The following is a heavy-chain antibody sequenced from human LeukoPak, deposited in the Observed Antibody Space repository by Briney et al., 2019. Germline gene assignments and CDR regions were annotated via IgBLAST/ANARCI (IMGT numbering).Heavy chain of an antibody. CDR3: ARASRAYYYYYGMDV. Sequence: ASETLSLTCAVYGGSFSGYYWSWIRQPPGKGLEWIGYIYYSGSTNYNPSLKSRVTISVDTSKNQFSLKLSSVTAADTAVYYCARASRAYYYYYGMDVWGQGTTVTVSS. V-gene: IGHV4-59*01. D-gene: IGHD2-2*01. J-gene: IGHJ6*02. CDR2: IYYSGST. CDR1: GGSFSGYY.